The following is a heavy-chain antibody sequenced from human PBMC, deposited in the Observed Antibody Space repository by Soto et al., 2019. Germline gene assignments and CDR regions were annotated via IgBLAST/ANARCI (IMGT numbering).Heavy chain of an antibody. CDR2: ISGSGGST. Sequence: EVQLLESGGGLVQPGGSLRLSCAASGFTFSSYAMSWVRQAPGKGLEWVSAISGSGGSTYYADSVKGRFTISGDNSKNTLYLQMNSLRAEDTAVYCCAKLGGFLEWLLVVYWGQGTLVTVSS. V-gene: IGHV3-23*01. J-gene: IGHJ4*02. CDR1: GFTFSSYA. D-gene: IGHD3-3*01. CDR3: AKLGGFLEWLLVVY.